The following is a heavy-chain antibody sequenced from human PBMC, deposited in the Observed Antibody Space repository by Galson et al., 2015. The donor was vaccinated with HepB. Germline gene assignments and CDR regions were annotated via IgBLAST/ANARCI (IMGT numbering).Heavy chain of an antibody. D-gene: IGHD3-22*01. Sequence: QSGAEVKKPGASVKVPCKASGYTFTSYGISWVRQAPGQGLEWMGWISAYNGNTNYAQKLQGRVTMTTDTSTSTAYMELRSLRSDDTAVYYCARDAAYDSSGYLFDYWGQGTLFTVSS. V-gene: IGHV1-18*04. CDR3: ARDAAYDSSGYLFDY. CDR2: ISAYNGNT. J-gene: IGHJ4*02. CDR1: GYTFTSYG.